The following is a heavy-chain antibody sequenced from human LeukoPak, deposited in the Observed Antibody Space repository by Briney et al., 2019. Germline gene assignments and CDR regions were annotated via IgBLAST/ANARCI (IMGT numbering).Heavy chain of an antibody. D-gene: IGHD1-26*01. J-gene: IGHJ6*03. CDR1: GFTLSSYA. CDR3: ARDPYSGAYYEGYYYYYMDV. CDR2: ISGSGGST. Sequence: PGGSLRLSCAASGFTLSSYAMSWVRQAPGKGLEWASAISGSGGSTYYADSVKGRFTISRDNAKNSLYLQMNSLRAEDTAVYYCARDPYSGAYYEGYYYYYMDVWGKGTTVTVSS. V-gene: IGHV3-23*01.